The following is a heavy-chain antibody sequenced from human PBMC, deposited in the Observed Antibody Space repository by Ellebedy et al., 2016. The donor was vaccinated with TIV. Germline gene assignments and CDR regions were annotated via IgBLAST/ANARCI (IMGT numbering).Heavy chain of an antibody. CDR2: IIPILGIA. D-gene: IGHD3-10*01. CDR3: ARSAPKRSFDP. V-gene: IGHV1-69*04. J-gene: IGHJ5*02. Sequence: ASVKVSCKASGGTFSSYAISWVRQAPGQGLEWMGRIIPILGIANYAQKFQGRVTITADKSTSTAYMELSSLRSEDTAVYYCARSAPKRSFDPWGQGTLVTVSS. CDR1: GGTFSSYA.